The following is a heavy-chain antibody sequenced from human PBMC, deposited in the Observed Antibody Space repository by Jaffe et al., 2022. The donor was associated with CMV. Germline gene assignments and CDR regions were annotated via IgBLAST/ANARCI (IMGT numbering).Heavy chain of an antibody. J-gene: IGHJ6*03. D-gene: IGHD4-4*01. CDR1: GGSISSSSYY. V-gene: IGHV4-39*01. CDR2: IYYSGST. Sequence: QLQLQESGPGLVKPSETLSLTCTVSGGSISSSSYYWGWIRQPPGKGLEWIGSIYYSGSTYYNPSLKSRVTISVDTSKNQFSLKLSSVTAADTAVYYCARLIKGYSWTRYYYMDVWGKGTTVTVSS. CDR3: ARLIKGYSWTRYYYMDV.